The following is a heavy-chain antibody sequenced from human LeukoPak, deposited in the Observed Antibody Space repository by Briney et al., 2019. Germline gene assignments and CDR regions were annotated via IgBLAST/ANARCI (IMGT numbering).Heavy chain of an antibody. CDR1: GYTFTSYS. J-gene: IGHJ5*02. V-gene: IGHV1-46*01. CDR2: INPSGASA. CDR3: ARGHGSGSTNWFDP. Sequence: ASVKVSCKASGYTFTSYSIHWVRQAPGQGLERMGIINPSGASAMYAQKFQGRVTMTRDMSTATVYLDLSSLRFDDTAVYYCARGHGSGSTNWFDPWGQGTLVTVSS. D-gene: IGHD3-10*01.